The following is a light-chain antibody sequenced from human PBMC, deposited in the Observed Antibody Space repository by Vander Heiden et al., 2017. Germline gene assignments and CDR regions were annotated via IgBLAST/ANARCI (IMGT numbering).Light chain of an antibody. J-gene: IGKJ4*01. CDR2: GAS. CDR1: QTISSN. Sequence: EVVMTQSPATLSVSRGERATLSWRASQTISSNLAWYQHKPGRAPRLLIYGASTRATGIPARFSGSGSGTQFTLTISSLQPDESAVYYCQQYNDWLLLTFGGGTKVEIK. V-gene: IGKV3-15*01. CDR3: QQYNDWLLLT.